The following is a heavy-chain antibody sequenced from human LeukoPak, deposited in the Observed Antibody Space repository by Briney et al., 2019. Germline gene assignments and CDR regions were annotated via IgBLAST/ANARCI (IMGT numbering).Heavy chain of an antibody. D-gene: IGHD6-13*01. Sequence: TGGSLRLSCAASGFTFSSYAMSWVRQAPGKGLEWVSAISGSGGSTYYADSVKGRFTISRDNAKNSLYLQMNSLRAEDTAVYYCARASIAAAGVFDYWGQGTLVTVSS. CDR1: GFTFSSYA. J-gene: IGHJ4*02. CDR3: ARASIAAAGVFDY. CDR2: ISGSGGST. V-gene: IGHV3-23*01.